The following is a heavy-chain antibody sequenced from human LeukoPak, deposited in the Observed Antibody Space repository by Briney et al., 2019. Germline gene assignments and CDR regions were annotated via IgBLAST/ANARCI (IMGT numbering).Heavy chain of an antibody. CDR2: ISYDGSNK. V-gene: IGHV3-30*01. J-gene: IGHJ6*03. Sequence: GGSLSLSCAASGFTFSSYAMHWVRQAPGKGLEWVAVISYDGSNKYYADSVKGRFTISRDNSKNTLYLQMNSLRAEDTAVYYCARDQMATTYYYYYYYMDVWGKGTTVTVSS. CDR1: GFTFSSYA. D-gene: IGHD5-24*01. CDR3: ARDQMATTYYYYYYYMDV.